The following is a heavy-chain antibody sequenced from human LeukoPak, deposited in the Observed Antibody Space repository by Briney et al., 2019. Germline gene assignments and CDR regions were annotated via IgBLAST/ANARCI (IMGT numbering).Heavy chain of an antibody. D-gene: IGHD3-10*01. CDR3: AKDLGVGAAGSSYFGMDV. CDR1: GFTFSSFG. Sequence: GGSLRLSCAASGFTFSSFGMHWVRQAPGEGLEWVAVISYIGSNKYYAGSVKGRFTISRDNSKNTLYLQMNSLRAEDTAVYYCAKDLGVGAAGSSYFGMDVWGQGITVTVSS. V-gene: IGHV3-30*18. CDR2: ISYIGSNK. J-gene: IGHJ6*02.